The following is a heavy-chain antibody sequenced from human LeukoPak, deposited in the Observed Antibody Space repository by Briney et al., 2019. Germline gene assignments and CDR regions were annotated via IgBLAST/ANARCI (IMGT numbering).Heavy chain of an antibody. CDR1: GGSISSYY. V-gene: IGHV4-4*07. CDR3: ARAFRVDYGDLPSWFDP. J-gene: IGHJ5*02. D-gene: IGHD4-17*01. CDR2: IYTSGST. Sequence: SETLSLTCTVSGGSISSYYWSWIRQPAGKGLEWIGRIYTSGSTNYNPSLKSRFTMSVDTSKNQFSLKLSSVTAADTAVYYCARAFRVDYGDLPSWFDPWGQGTLVTVSS.